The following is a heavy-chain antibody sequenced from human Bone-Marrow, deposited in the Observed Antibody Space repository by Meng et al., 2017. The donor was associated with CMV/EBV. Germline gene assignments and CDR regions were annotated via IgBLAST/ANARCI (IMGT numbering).Heavy chain of an antibody. J-gene: IGHJ5*02. V-gene: IGHV3-7*01. CDR3: ARVGYGDNVIWYDP. CDR2: IKQDGSEK. CDR1: GFTFSSYW. D-gene: IGHD4-17*01. Sequence: GESLKISCAASGFTFSSYWMSWVRQAPGKGLEWVANIKQDGSEKYYVDTVKGRFTISRDNAKNSQYLQMNSRRAEDTAVYYCARVGYGDNVIWYDPRGQGTLVTVSS.